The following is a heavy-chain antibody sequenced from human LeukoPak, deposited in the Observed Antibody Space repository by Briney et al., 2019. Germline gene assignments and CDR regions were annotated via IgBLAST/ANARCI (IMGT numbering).Heavy chain of an antibody. Sequence: PSETLSLTCAVYGGSFSGYYWSWIRQPPGKGLEWIGEINHSGSTNYNPSLKSRVTISVDTSKNQFSLKLSSVTAAGTAVYYCARVPSFQSYSSYLGYYYYYYMDVWGKGTTVTVSS. J-gene: IGHJ6*03. CDR1: GGSFSGYY. D-gene: IGHD6-6*01. V-gene: IGHV4-34*01. CDR3: ARVPSFQSYSSYLGYYYYYYMDV. CDR2: INHSGST.